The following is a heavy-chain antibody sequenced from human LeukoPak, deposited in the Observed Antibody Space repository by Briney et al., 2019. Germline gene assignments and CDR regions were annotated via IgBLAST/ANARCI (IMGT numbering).Heavy chain of an antibody. V-gene: IGHV4-39*01. CDR1: GGSISSSSYY. D-gene: IGHD1-1*01. CDR2: IYYSGST. Sequence: PSETLSLTCTVSGGSISSSSYYWGWIRQPPGKGLEWIGSIYYSGSTYYNPSLKSRVTISVDTSKNQFSLKLSSVTAADTAVYYCAVRVEPYYYYMDVWGKGTTVTVSS. CDR3: AVRVEPYYYYMDV. J-gene: IGHJ6*03.